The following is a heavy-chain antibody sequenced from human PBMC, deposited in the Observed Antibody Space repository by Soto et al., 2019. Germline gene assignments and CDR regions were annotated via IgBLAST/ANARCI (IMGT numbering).Heavy chain of an antibody. J-gene: IGHJ5*02. V-gene: IGHV3-53*01. CDR2: IYANDNT. CDR3: ARRYSSSWSGFDP. Sequence: GGSLRLSCAVSGFTVSSNYMSWVRQAPGKGLDWISIIYANDNTYYVDSVKGRFTISRDNAKNSLYLQMNSLRAEDTAVYYCARRYSSSWSGFDPWGQGTLVTVSS. CDR1: GFTVSSNY. D-gene: IGHD6-13*01.